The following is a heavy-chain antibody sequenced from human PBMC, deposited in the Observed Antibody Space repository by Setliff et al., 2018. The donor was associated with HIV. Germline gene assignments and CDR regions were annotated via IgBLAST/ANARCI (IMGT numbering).Heavy chain of an antibody. D-gene: IGHD3-22*01. V-gene: IGHV1-24*01. CDR2: SDPEDGET. CDR1: GYTLTELS. Sequence: ASVKVSCKVSGYTLTELSMHWVRQAPGKGLEWMGGSDPEDGETIYAEKFQGRVTITADTSTDTAYMELSSLRSEDTAVYYCATAGVVVITEDYWGQGTLVTVSS. CDR3: ATAGVVVITEDY. J-gene: IGHJ4*02.